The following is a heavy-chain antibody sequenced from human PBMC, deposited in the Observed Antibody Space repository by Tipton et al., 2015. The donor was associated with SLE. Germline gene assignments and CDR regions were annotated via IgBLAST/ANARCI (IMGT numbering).Heavy chain of an antibody. Sequence: LRLSCAVYGGSFSGYYWSWIRQPPGKGLEWIGEINHSGSTNYNPSLKSRVTISVGTSKNQFSLKLSSVTAADTAVYYCARGSLTYYYDSSGYYLYYFDYWGQGTLVTVSS. D-gene: IGHD3-22*01. CDR1: GGSFSGYY. V-gene: IGHV4-34*01. CDR2: INHSGST. CDR3: ARGSLTYYYDSSGYYLYYFDY. J-gene: IGHJ4*02.